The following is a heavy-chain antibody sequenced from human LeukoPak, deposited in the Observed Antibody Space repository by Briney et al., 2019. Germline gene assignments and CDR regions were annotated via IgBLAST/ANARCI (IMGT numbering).Heavy chain of an antibody. CDR2: ISGSGGST. Sequence: GGSLRLSCAASGFTFDDYAMHWARQAPGKGLEWVSAISGSGGSTYYADSVKGRFTISRDNSKNALYLQMNSLRAEDTAVYYCAKDWYSGSPDAFDIWGQGTMVTVSS. CDR3: AKDWYSGSPDAFDI. CDR1: GFTFDDYA. J-gene: IGHJ3*02. V-gene: IGHV3-23*01. D-gene: IGHD1-26*01.